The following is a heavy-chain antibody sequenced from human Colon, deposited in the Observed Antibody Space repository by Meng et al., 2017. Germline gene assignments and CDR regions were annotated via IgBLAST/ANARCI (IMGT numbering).Heavy chain of an antibody. CDR2: IYSGGST. CDR3: ARDRINDYYDSSGYSRTPRGAFDI. Sequence: GGSLRFSCAASGFTVSSNYMSWVRQAPGKGLEWVSVIYSGGSTYYADSVKGRFTISRDNSKNTLYLQMNSLRAEDTAVYYCARDRINDYYDSSGYSRTPRGAFDIWGQGTMVTVSS. J-gene: IGHJ3*02. CDR1: GFTVSSNY. V-gene: IGHV3-53*01. D-gene: IGHD3-22*01.